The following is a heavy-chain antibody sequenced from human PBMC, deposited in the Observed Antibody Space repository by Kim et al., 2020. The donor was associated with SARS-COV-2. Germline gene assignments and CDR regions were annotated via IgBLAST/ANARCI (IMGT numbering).Heavy chain of an antibody. J-gene: IGHJ5*02. CDR1: GYTFNIYD. CDR2: MNPNSGYT. V-gene: IGHV1-8*01. CDR3: ARGLISAAPGCWFDP. Sequence: ASVKVSCKASGYTFNIYDINWVRQAPGQGLEWMGWMNPNSGYTGSAQKFQGRVTMTRNTAISTAYLELSSLTSEDTAVYYCARGLISAAPGCWFDPWGQGTLVTVSS. D-gene: IGHD6-25*01.